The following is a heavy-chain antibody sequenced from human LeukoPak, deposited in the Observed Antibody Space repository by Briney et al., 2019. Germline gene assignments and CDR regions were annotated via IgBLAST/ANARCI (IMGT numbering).Heavy chain of an antibody. CDR3: AKDQEVIAVAGWSGALDAFDI. D-gene: IGHD6-19*01. CDR2: ISYDGSNK. V-gene: IGHV3-30*18. CDR1: GFTFSSYG. J-gene: IGHJ3*02. Sequence: PGGSLRLSCAASGFTFSSYGMHWVRQAPGKGLEWVAVISYDGSNKYYADSVKGRFTISRDNSKNTLYLQMNSLRAEDTAVYYCAKDQEVIAVAGWSGALDAFDIWGQGTMVTVSS.